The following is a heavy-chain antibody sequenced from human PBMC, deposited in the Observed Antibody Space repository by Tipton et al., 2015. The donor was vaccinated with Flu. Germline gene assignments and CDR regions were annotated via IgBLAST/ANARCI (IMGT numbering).Heavy chain of an antibody. D-gene: IGHD1/OR15-1a*01. V-gene: IGHV3-74*01. Sequence: SLRLSCAASGFTFSNHWMHWVRQGPGKGLVWVSRISQDGSRTTYADSVKGRLTISRDNAKNTVHLQLNNLKAEDTAVYFCVGDHALSGTGPHFDYWGQGVVVTVSS. J-gene: IGHJ4*02. CDR2: ISQDGSRT. CDR1: GFTFSNHW. CDR3: VGDHALSGTGPHFDY.